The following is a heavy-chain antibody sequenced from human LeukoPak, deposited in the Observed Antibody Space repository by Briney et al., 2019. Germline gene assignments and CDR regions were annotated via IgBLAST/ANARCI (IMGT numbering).Heavy chain of an antibody. V-gene: IGHV3-53*01. CDR2: IYTGVST. CDR3: ARDLFTEGEDY. D-gene: IGHD3-16*01. CDR1: GFTVSSNY. Sequence: GGSLRLSCAASGFTVSSNYMSWVRQAPGKGLEWVSVIYTGVSTYYADSVKGRFAISRDNSKNTLYLQMNSLRAEDTAVYYCARDLFTEGEDYWGQGTLVTVSS. J-gene: IGHJ4*02.